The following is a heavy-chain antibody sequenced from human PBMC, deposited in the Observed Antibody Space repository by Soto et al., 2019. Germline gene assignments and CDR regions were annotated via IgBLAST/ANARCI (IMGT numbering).Heavy chain of an antibody. CDR3: ARGATVTTRGYYYYYMDV. D-gene: IGHD4-17*01. CDR1: GGTFSSYT. J-gene: IGHJ6*03. Sequence: GASVKVSCKASGGTFSSYTISWVRQAPGQGLEWMGRIIPILGIANYAQKFQGRVTITADKSTSTAYMELSSLRSEDTAVYYCARGATVTTRGYYYYYMDVWGKGTTVTVSS. V-gene: IGHV1-69*02. CDR2: IIPILGIA.